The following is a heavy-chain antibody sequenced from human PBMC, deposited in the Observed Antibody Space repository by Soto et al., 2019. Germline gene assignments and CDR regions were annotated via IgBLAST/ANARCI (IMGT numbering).Heavy chain of an antibody. CDR1: GFTFSSYS. CDR2: ISSSGDST. CDR3: AKDRYDSSGYHFCPDI. J-gene: IGHJ3*02. V-gene: IGHV3-23*01. Sequence: GGSLRLSCAASGFTFSSYSMNWVRQAPGKGLEWVSSISSSGDSTYYADSVKGRFTISRDNSKNTLYLHMNSLRAEDTAIYYCAKDRYDSSGYHFCPDIWGQGTMVTVSS. D-gene: IGHD3-22*01.